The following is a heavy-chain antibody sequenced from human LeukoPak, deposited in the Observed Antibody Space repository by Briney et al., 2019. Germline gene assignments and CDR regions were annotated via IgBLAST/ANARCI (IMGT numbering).Heavy chain of an antibody. CDR3: ARGGFSGGILRYFDL. D-gene: IGHD2-15*01. Sequence: PSETLSLTCTVSGGSISSGGYYWSWIRQHPGKGLEWIGYIYYSGSTYYNPSLKSRVTMLVDTSKNQFSLQLSSVTAADTAVYYCARGGFSGGILRYFDLWGRGTLVTVSS. J-gene: IGHJ2*01. V-gene: IGHV4-61*08. CDR2: IYYSGST. CDR1: GGSISSGGYY.